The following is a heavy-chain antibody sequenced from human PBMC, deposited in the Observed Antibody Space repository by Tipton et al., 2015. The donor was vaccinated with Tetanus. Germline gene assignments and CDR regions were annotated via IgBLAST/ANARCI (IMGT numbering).Heavy chain of an antibody. V-gene: IGHV3-30*04. J-gene: IGHJ4*02. D-gene: IGHD5-24*01. CDR2: ISYDGSNK. CDR1: GFTFSSYA. Sequence: SLRLSCAASGFTFSSYAMHWVRQAPGKGLEWVAVISYDGSNKYYADSVKGRFTISRDNSKNTLYLQMNSLRAEDTAVYYCAKRPPSDDRWLHFDYWGQGTLVTVSS. CDR3: AKRPPSDDRWLHFDY.